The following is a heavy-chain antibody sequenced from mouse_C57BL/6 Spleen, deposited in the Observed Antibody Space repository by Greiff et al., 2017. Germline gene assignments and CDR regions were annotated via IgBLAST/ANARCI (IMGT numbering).Heavy chain of an antibody. V-gene: IGHV1-47*01. CDR3: ARRDYDESYFDV. Sequence: VMLVESGAELVKPGASVKMSCKASGYTFTTYPIEWMKQNHGKSLEWIGNFHPYNDDTKYNEKFKGKATLTVEKSSSTVYLELSRLTSDDSAVYYCARRDYDESYFDVWGTGTTVTVSS. CDR1: GYTFTTYP. D-gene: IGHD2-4*01. CDR2: FHPYNDDT. J-gene: IGHJ1*03.